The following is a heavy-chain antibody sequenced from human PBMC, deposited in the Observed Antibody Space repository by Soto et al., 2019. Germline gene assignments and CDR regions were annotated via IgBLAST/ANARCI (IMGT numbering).Heavy chain of an antibody. CDR2: ISYDGNNK. V-gene: IGHV3-30-3*01. CDR1: GFIFTSYA. D-gene: IGHD2-15*01. CDR3: ARVSALRAFDP. Sequence: QVQLVESGGGVVQPGRSLRLSCAASGFIFTSYAMHWVRQAPGKGLEWVAFISYDGNNKYYADSVKGRFTISRDNSKNALYLQMNSLRADDTAVYYCARVSALRAFDPWGQGTLVTVSS. J-gene: IGHJ5*02.